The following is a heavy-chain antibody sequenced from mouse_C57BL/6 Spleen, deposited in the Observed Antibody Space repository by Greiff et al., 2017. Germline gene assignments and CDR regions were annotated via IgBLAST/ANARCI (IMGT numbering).Heavy chain of an antibody. CDR1: GYAFSSSW. D-gene: IGHD2-1*01. CDR3: ARRGYGNFYYFDY. Sequence: QVQLQQSGPELVKPGASVKISCKASGYAFSSSWMNWVKQRPGKGLEWIGRIYPGDGDPNYNGKFKGKATLTADKSSSTAYMQLSSLTSEDSAVYFCARRGYGNFYYFDYWGQGTTLTVSS. J-gene: IGHJ2*01. CDR2: IYPGDGDP. V-gene: IGHV1-82*01.